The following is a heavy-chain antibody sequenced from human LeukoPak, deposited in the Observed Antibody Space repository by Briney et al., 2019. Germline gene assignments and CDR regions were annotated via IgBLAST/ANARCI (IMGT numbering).Heavy chain of an antibody. CDR3: ARDANGPGSLIDY. CDR2: INNDGSGT. J-gene: IGHJ4*02. V-gene: IGHV3-74*01. CDR1: GFTFSTYW. Sequence: GGSLRLSCAASGFTFSTYWMQWVRQAPGKGLVWVSRINNDGSGTTYADSVKGRFTISRDNPKNTVFLQMNSLRAEDTAVYYCARDANGPGSLIDYWGQGALVTVSS. D-gene: IGHD2-8*01.